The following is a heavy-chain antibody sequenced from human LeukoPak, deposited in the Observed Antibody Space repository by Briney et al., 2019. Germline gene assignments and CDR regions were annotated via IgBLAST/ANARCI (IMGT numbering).Heavy chain of an antibody. CDR1: GFSFSKYG. D-gene: IGHD5-18*01. Sequence: GRSLRLSCAASGFSFSKYGMHWVRQAPGKGLEWVANIKEDGSEKNYADSVKGRFTISRDNAKNSLYLQMNSLRAEDTAVYYCARGYTCGYWGQGTLVIVSS. CDR2: IKEDGSEK. J-gene: IGHJ4*02. CDR3: ARGYTCGY. V-gene: IGHV3-7*04.